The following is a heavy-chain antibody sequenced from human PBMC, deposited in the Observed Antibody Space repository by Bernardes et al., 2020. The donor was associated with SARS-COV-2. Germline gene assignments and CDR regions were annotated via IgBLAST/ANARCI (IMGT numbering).Heavy chain of an antibody. D-gene: IGHD6-13*01. CDR2: IWYDENIK. J-gene: IGHJ4*02. V-gene: IGHV3-33*01. CDR3: ARHEDFGATAGNDY. CDR1: GFTFSRYV. Sequence: VGSLILSCGASGFTFSRYVMHWVRQAPGKGLEWVAVIWYDENIKYYADSVKGRFTISRDNVKSTLYLQMNSLRVEDTGFYYCARHEDFGATAGNDYWGQGTLVTVSS.